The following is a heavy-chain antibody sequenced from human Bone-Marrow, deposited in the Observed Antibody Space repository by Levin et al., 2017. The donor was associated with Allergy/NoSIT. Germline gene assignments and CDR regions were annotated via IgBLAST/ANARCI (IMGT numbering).Heavy chain of an antibody. J-gene: IGHJ3*02. V-gene: IGHV3-23*01. CDR3: ARGIIGDVRVAHKEAFDI. D-gene: IGHD2-8*02. CDR1: GFVFSTFA. Sequence: GESLKISCAASGFVFSTFAMSWVRQAPGKGLEWVSAISGSGSTTYYADSVKGRFTISRDNAKNSLTLQMNSLRAEDTAVYYCARGIIGDVRVAHKEAFDIWGQGTMVSVSS. CDR2: ISGSGSTT.